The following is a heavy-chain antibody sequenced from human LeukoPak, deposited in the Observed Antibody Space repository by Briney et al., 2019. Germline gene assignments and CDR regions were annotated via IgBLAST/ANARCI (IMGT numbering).Heavy chain of an antibody. CDR3: ARDLEYYDFWSGYLQHMDV. Sequence: GGSLRLSCAASGFTFSSYWMHWVRQAPGKGLVWVSRINGDGSSTSYADSVKGRFTISRDNAKNTLYLQMNSLRAEDTAVYYCARDLEYYDFWSGYLQHMDVWGKGTTVTVSS. D-gene: IGHD3-3*01. CDR2: INGDGSST. V-gene: IGHV3-74*01. J-gene: IGHJ6*03. CDR1: GFTFSSYW.